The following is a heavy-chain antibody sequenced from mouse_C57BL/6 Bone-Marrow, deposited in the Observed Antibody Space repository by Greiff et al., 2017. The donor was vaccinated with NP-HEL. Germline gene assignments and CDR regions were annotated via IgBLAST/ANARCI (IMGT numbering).Heavy chain of an antibody. Sequence: EVQGVESGPGMVKPSQSLSLTCTVTGYSITSGYDWHWIRHFPGNKLEWMGYISYSGSTNYNPSLKSRISITHDTSKNHFFLKLNSVTTEDTATYYCASRRGGYYYAMDYWGQGTSVTVSS. CDR1: GYSITSGYD. V-gene: IGHV3-1*01. CDR2: ISYSGST. J-gene: IGHJ4*01. CDR3: ASRRGGYYYAMDY.